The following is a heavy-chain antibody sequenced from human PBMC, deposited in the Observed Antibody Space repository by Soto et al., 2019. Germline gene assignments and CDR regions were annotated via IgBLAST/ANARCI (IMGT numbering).Heavy chain of an antibody. D-gene: IGHD3-10*01. CDR2: IYHTVST. V-gene: IGHV4-61*03. J-gene: IGHJ4*02. CDR1: GDSVGSGSYY. Sequence: QVHLQESGPGLVRPSETLSLTCAVSGDSVGSGSYYWTWLRQPPGKGLEFVGHIYHTVSTNYNPSLMNRLTLSVDTSKNHFSLRLRSVTAADTAMYYCARAGAFGDTRMVVFYWGQGVLVTVSS. CDR3: ARAGAFGDTRMVVFY.